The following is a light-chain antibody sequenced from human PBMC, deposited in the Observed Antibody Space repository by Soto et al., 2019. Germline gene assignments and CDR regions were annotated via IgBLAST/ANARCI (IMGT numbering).Light chain of an antibody. CDR2: TNN. Sequence: QSVLTQPPSASGTPGQRITISCSGSTSNIESHPVNWFQQVPGAAPKLLIKTNNQRPSGLPDRFSASKSGASASLAISGLQSEDEATYYCATWDDSRNGVFGSGTKVTVL. J-gene: IGLJ1*01. V-gene: IGLV1-44*01. CDR3: ATWDDSRNGV. CDR1: TSNIESHP.